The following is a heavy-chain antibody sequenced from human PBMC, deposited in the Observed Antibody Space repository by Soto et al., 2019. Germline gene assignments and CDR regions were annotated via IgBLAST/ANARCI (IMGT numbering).Heavy chain of an antibody. D-gene: IGHD3-10*01. V-gene: IGHV1-3*01. J-gene: IGHJ5*02. CDR1: GYTFTSYA. CDR2: LNAGNGNT. CDR3: ARDDWYYYGSGSYIPAYNGFDP. Sequence: ASVKVSCKASGYTFTSYAMHWVRQAPGQRLEWMGWLNAGNGNTKYSQKFQGRVTITRDTSASTAYMELSSLRSEDTAVYYCARDDWYYYGSGSYIPAYNGFDPCCQHTLVTVSA.